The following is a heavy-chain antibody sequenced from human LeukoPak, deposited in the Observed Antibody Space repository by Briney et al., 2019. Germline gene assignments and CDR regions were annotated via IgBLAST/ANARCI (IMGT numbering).Heavy chain of an antibody. V-gene: IGHV1-69*13. D-gene: IGHD3-22*01. Sequence: SVTVSCTASGGTFSSYAISWVRQAPGQGLEWMGGIIPIFGTANYAQKFQGRVTITADESTSTAYMELSSLRSEDTAVYYCARDGDYYDSSGYYRGFDYWGQGTLVTVSS. CDR1: GGTFSSYA. CDR2: IIPIFGTA. J-gene: IGHJ4*02. CDR3: ARDGDYYDSSGYYRGFDY.